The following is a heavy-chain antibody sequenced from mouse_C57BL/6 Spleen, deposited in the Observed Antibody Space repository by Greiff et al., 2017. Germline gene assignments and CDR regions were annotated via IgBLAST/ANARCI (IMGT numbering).Heavy chain of an antibody. D-gene: IGHD2-4*01. V-gene: IGHV1-62-2*01. J-gene: IGHJ3*01. Sequence: QVQLQQSGAELVKPGASVKLSCKASGYTFTEYTIHWVKQRSGQGLEWIGWFYPGSGSIKSNEKFKDKATLNADKSSSTVYMELSRLTSEDSAVYFCARHAGYDYDAGAWFADWGQGTLVTVSA. CDR3: ARHAGYDYDAGAWFAD. CDR2: FYPGSGSI. CDR1: GYTFTEYT.